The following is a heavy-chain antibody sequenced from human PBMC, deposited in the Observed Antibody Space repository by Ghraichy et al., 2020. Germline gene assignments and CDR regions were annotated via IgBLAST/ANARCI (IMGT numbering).Heavy chain of an antibody. CDR3: VRLGLGHYMDV. J-gene: IGHJ6*03. Sequence: SQTLSLTCNVPGDSMKTYYWSWIRQSPGKGLEWLGYNFYYASAKYNPSLEGRATISIDTSKNQFSLRLSSVTAADTAVYYCVRLGLGHYMDVWGKGTPVIVS. CDR2: NFYYASA. CDR1: GDSMKTYY. D-gene: IGHD5/OR15-5a*01. V-gene: IGHV4-59*08.